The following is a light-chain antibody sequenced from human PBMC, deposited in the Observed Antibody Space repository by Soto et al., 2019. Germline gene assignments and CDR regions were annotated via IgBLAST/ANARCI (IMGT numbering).Light chain of an antibody. Sequence: ALRMTQSPSSFSASTGDRVTITCRASQDISSYLAWYQQKPGKAPKLLISAASTLQSGVPSRFSGSGSGTDFTLTISCLQSEDFASYYCQQYYSYPWTFGQGTKVEIK. CDR3: QQYYSYPWT. CDR2: AAS. J-gene: IGKJ1*01. V-gene: IGKV1-8*01. CDR1: QDISSY.